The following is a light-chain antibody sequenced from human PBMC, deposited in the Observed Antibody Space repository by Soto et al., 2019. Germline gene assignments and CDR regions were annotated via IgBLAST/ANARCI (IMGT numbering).Light chain of an antibody. Sequence: DIQMTQSPSSLSASVGDRITITCRASPTISTYLNWYQQKPGKAPKLLISAASRLQSGVPSRFTGSGSGTEFTLTISSLQPEDFATDYGQQSHGIPYIFGQGTKVEI. CDR3: QQSHGIPYI. CDR1: PTISTY. J-gene: IGKJ2*01. V-gene: IGKV1-39*01. CDR2: AAS.